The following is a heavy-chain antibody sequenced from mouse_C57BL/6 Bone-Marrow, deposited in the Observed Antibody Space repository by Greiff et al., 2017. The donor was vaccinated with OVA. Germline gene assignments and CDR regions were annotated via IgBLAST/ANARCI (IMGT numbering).Heavy chain of an antibody. D-gene: IGHD1-1*01. CDR2: IYPRSGNT. J-gene: IGHJ3*01. Sequence: QVQLKESGAELARPGASVKLSCKASGYTFTSYGISWVKQRTGQGLEWIGEIYPRSGNTYYNEKFKGKATLTADKSSSTAYMELSSLTSGNSAVYVCVPYYCGRSPTWFAYWGQGTLLTVSA. CDR3: VPYYCGRSPTWFAY. V-gene: IGHV1-81*01. CDR1: GYTFTSYG.